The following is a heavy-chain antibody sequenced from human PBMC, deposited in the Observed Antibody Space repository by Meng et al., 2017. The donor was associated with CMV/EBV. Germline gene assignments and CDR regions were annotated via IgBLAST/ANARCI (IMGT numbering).Heavy chain of an antibody. CDR2: IKQDGSEK. CDR3: ARSRSGGGWYYFDY. J-gene: IGHJ4*02. Sequence: GGSLRLSYAASGFTFSSYWMSWVRQAPGKGLEWVANIKQDGSEKYYVDSVKGRFTISRDNAKNSLYLQMNSLRAEDTAVYYCARSRSGGGWYYFDYWGQGTLVTVSS. D-gene: IGHD6-19*01. V-gene: IGHV3-7*01. CDR1: GFTFSSYW.